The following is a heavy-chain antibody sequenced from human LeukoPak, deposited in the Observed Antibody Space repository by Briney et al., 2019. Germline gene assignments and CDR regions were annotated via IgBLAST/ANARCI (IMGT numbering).Heavy chain of an antibody. CDR2: ISGSGGST. Sequence: PGGSLRLSCAVSGFTFTSYGMSWVRQAPGTGLEWVSAISGSGGSTYYADSVKGRFTISRDNSKNTLYLQMNSLRAEDTAVYYCAKDFNPRYSSGWFFDYWGQGTLVTVSS. D-gene: IGHD6-19*01. J-gene: IGHJ4*02. V-gene: IGHV3-23*01. CDR1: GFTFTSYG. CDR3: AKDFNPRYSSGWFFDY.